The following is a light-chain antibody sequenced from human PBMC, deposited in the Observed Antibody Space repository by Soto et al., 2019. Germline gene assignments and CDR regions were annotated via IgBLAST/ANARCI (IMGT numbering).Light chain of an antibody. CDR3: QQYNNWPQT. CDR1: QSVSSSY. Sequence: ENVLTQCPGTLAGYPAERATLSCRASQSVSSSYLAWYQQKPGQAPRLLIYDASTRATGIPARFSGSGSGTDFTLTISVLQSEDFAVYYCQQYNNWPQTLGQGSKVDIK. J-gene: IGKJ1*01. CDR2: DAS. V-gene: IGKV3-15*01.